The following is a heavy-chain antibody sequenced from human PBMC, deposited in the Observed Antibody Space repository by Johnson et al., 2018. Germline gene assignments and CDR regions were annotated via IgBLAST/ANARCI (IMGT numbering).Heavy chain of an antibody. J-gene: IGHJ1*01. CDR1: GFTFDDYA. CDR2: ISWNSGSI. CDR3: AKDRALRWRAIQH. V-gene: IGHV3-9*01. D-gene: IGHD4-23*01. Sequence: VQLVQSGGGLVQPGRFLRLACAASGFTFDDYAMHWVRQAPGKGLEWVSGISWNSGSIEYADSVKGRFTISRDNAKNSLYLQMNSLRTEDTAFYYCAKDRALRWRAIQHWFQGTLVTVSS.